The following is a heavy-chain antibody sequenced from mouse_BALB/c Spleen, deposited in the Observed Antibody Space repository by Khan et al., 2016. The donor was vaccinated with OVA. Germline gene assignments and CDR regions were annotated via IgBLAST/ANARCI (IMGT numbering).Heavy chain of an antibody. D-gene: IGHD2-14*01. V-gene: IGHV2-6-4*01. J-gene: IGHJ4*01. Sequence: QVQLKESGPGLVAPSQSLSITCTVSGFSLSRYNIHWVRQPPGKGLEWLGMIWGGGGTDYNSTLKSRLSISKGNSKSQVFLKMNSLQTDDTAMYYCARADYRYDGYYAMDYWGQGTSVTGSS. CDR1: GFSLSRYN. CDR3: ARADYRYDGYYAMDY. CDR2: IWGGGGT.